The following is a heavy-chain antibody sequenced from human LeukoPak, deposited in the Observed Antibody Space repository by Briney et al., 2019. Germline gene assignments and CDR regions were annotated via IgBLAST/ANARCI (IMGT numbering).Heavy chain of an antibody. V-gene: IGHV3-30*02. D-gene: IGHD3-22*01. CDR3: AKGNYDSSGYYPDY. CDR1: GFTFSSYG. CDR2: IRFDGSNT. J-gene: IGHJ4*02. Sequence: GGSLRLSCAASGFTFSSYGMHWVRQAPGRGLEWVAFIRFDGSNTYYADSVKGRFSISRDNSKNTLYLQMSSLRAEDTAVYYCAKGNYDSSGYYPDYWGQGTLVTVSS.